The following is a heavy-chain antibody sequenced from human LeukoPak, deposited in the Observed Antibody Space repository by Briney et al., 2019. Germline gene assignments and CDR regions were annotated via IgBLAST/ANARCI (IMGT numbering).Heavy chain of an antibody. J-gene: IGHJ4*02. D-gene: IGHD6-6*01. Sequence: SVKVSCKASGGTFSSYAISWVRQAPGQGLEWMGRIIPILGIANYAQKFQGRVTITADKSTSTAYMELSSLRSEDTAVYYCASGDVAAIAARPEAFDYWGQGTLVTVS. CDR3: ASGDVAAIAARPEAFDY. CDR1: GGTFSSYA. V-gene: IGHV1-69*04. CDR2: IIPILGIA.